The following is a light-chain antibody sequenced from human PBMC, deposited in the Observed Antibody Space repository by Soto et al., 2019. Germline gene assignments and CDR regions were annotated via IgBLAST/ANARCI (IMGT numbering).Light chain of an antibody. CDR2: KAS. J-gene: IGKJ1*01. Sequence: DIQITQSPSTLSRSVGGRCSISCLANQGNAGWLTWFTQKPGKATKLPTSKASNLESGVTSRFSGTGSGTDFTLTISGLHSDDLATYSCQTYNPYPPWKLSQGTMLDIK. CDR3: QTYNPYPPWK. CDR1: QGNAGW. V-gene: IGKV1-5*03.